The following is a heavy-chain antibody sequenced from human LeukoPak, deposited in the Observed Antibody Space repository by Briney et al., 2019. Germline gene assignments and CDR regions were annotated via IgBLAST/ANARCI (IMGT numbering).Heavy chain of an antibody. Sequence: GASVKVSCKASGGTFSSYAISWVRQAPGQGLEWMGGIIPIFGTANYAQKFQGRVTITADESTSTAYMELSSLRSEDTAVYYCARRLVTAGITDFFDSWGQGTLVSVSS. CDR2: IIPIFGTA. V-gene: IGHV1-69*13. D-gene: IGHD2-2*01. CDR1: GGTFSSYA. CDR3: ARRLVTAGITDFFDS. J-gene: IGHJ4*02.